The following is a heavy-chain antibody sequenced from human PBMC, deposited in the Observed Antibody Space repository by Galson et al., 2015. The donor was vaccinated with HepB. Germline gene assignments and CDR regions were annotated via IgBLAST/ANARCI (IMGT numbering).Heavy chain of an antibody. Sequence: SLRLSCAASGFIFSAFDMNWVRQAPGKGPEWVSNIHTSGDRTYYADSVEGRFTISRDDSKNTVFLQLNSLRAEDTAIYYCAKDSGFGGEHYWGQGILVTVSS. CDR2: IHTSGDRT. V-gene: IGHV3-23*01. J-gene: IGHJ4*02. CDR3: AKDSGFGGEHY. D-gene: IGHD3-16*01. CDR1: GFIFSAFD.